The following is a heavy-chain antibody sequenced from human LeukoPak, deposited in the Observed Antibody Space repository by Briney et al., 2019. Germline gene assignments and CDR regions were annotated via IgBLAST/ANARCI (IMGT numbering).Heavy chain of an antibody. CDR1: GGSFSGYY. D-gene: IGHD3-16*02. CDR2: INHSGST. Sequence: SETLSLTCAVYGGSFSGYYWSWIRQPPGKGLEWIGEINHSGSTNYNPSLKSRVTISVDTSKNQFSLKLSSVTAADTAVYYCARAGYDYVWGSYRPFDYWGQGTLVTVSS. CDR3: ARAGYDYVWGSYRPFDY. J-gene: IGHJ4*02. V-gene: IGHV4-34*01.